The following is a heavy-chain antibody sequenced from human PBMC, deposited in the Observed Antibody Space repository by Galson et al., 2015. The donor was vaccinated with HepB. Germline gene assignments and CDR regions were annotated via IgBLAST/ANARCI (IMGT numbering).Heavy chain of an antibody. CDR1: GFTFSSYG. D-gene: IGHD3-22*01. CDR3: ARVKDYYDSSGYSDWYFDL. Sequence: SLRLSCAASGFTFSSYGTHWVRQAPGKGLEWVAVIWYDGSNKYYADSVKGRFTISRDNSKNTLYLQMNSLRAEDTAVYYCARVKDYYDSSGYSDWYFDLWGRGTLVTVSS. J-gene: IGHJ2*01. CDR2: IWYDGSNK. V-gene: IGHV3-33*08.